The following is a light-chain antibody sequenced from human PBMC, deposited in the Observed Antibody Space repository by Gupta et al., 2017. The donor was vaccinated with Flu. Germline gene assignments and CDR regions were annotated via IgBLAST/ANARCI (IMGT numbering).Light chain of an antibody. V-gene: IGLV7-46*01. CDR2: DID. CDR1: TGAVSSGHY. J-gene: IGLJ3*02. CDR3: LLSYSGVRV. Sequence: QAVVTQEPSLTVPPGGTVTLTCGSRTGAVSSGHYPYWFQQKPGQAPTALIYDIDNKYSWTPARFSGSLLGGKAALTLSGARPEDEADYYCLLSYSGVRVFGGGTKLTVL.